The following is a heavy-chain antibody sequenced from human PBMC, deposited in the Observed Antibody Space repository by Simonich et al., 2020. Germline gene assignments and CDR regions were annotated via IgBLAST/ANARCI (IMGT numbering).Heavy chain of an antibody. V-gene: IGHV4-34*01. D-gene: IGHD3-16*01. Sequence: QVQLQQWGAGLLKPSETLSLTCAVYGVSFSGYYWSWIREPPGKGRGWIREINHSGRTNYNPSLKSRVTISVDTSKNQFSLKLSSVTAADTAVYYCYSAGGSAFDIWGQVTMVTVSS. CDR1: GVSFSGYY. CDR3: YSAGGSAFDI. CDR2: INHSGRT. J-gene: IGHJ3*02.